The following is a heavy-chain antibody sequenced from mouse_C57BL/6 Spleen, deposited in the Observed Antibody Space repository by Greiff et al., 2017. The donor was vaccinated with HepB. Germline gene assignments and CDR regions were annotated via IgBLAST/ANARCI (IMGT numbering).Heavy chain of an antibody. Sequence: QVQLQQPGAELVMPGASVKLSCKASGYTFTSYWMHWVKQRPGQGLEWIGEIDPSDSYTNYNQKFKGKSTLTVDKSSSTAYMQLSSLTSEDSAVYYCATAQARAMDYWGQGTSVTVSS. J-gene: IGHJ4*01. D-gene: IGHD3-2*02. V-gene: IGHV1-69*01. CDR2: IDPSDSYT. CDR3: ATAQARAMDY. CDR1: GYTFTSYW.